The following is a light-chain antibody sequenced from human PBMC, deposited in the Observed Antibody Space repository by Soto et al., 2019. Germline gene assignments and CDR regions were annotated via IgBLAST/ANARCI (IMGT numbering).Light chain of an antibody. V-gene: IGKV1-27*01. J-gene: IGKJ4*01. CDR3: QKYNSAPLT. CDR2: AAS. Sequence: DIQMTQSPSSLSASVGDRVTITCRASQGISNYLAWYQQKPGKVPKLLMYAASTLQPVFPSRFSGSESGTDFILTISSLQPEDVATYYCQKYNSAPLTFGGGTKVEIK. CDR1: QGISNY.